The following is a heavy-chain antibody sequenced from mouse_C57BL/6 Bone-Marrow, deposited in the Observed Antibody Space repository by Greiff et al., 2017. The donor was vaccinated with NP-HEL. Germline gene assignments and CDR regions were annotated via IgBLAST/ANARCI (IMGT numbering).Heavy chain of an antibody. CDR2: INPSTGGT. CDR3: ALPGFDY. Sequence: EVMLVESGPELVKPGASVKISCKASGYSFTGYYMHWVKQSPEKSLEWIGEINPSTGGTTYNQKFKAKATLTVDKSSSTAYMQLKSLTSEDSAVYYCALPGFDYWGQGTTLTVSS. J-gene: IGHJ2*01. CDR1: GYSFTGYY. V-gene: IGHV1-42*01.